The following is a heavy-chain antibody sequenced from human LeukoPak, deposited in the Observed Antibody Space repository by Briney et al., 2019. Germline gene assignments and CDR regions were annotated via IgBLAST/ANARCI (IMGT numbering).Heavy chain of an antibody. V-gene: IGHV3-33*01. CDR1: GFTFSSYG. J-gene: IGHJ4*02. CDR2: IWYDGSNK. CDR3: ARDLGWRSGYYSDY. Sequence: GRSLRLSCAASGFTFSSYGMHWVRQAPGKGLEWVAVIWYDGSNKYYADSVKGRFTISRDNSKNTLYLQMNSLRAEDTAVYYCARDLGWRSGYYSDYWGQGTLVTVSS. D-gene: IGHD3-22*01.